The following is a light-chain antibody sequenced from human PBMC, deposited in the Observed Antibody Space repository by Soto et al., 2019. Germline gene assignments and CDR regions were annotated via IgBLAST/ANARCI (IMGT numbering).Light chain of an antibody. J-gene: IGKJ1*01. CDR2: DAS. CDR3: QQRSKWWT. CDR1: QSVSSY. V-gene: IGKV3-11*01. Sequence: EIVLTQSPATLSLSPGERATLSCRASQSVSSYLAWYQQKPGQAPRLLIYDASNRATGIPARFSGSGSGTDFTLTISRLEPEDFAVYYCQQRSKWWTFGQGTKVEIK.